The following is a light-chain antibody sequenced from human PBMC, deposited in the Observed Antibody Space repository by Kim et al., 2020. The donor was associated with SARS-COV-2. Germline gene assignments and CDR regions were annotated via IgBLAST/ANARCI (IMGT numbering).Light chain of an antibody. J-gene: IGLJ1*01. CDR1: KLGDRY. V-gene: IGLV3-1*01. CDR2: QDT. Sequence: SYELTQPPSVSVSPRQTASITCSGDKLGDRYAFWYQQKPGQSPVLVIYQDTKRPSGIPERFSGSNSGNTATLTISGTQAMDEADYYCQAWDSSTAVFGTGTKVTVL. CDR3: QAWDSSTAV.